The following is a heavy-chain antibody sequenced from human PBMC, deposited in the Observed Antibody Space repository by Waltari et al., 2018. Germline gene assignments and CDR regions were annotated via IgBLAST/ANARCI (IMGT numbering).Heavy chain of an antibody. V-gene: IGHV3-23*01. CDR2: ISNSGSLT. D-gene: IGHD6-19*01. CDR1: GFTFSSQC. J-gene: IGHJ2*01. Sequence: EVQLLESGGGLVQPGGSLSLSCAGSGFTFSSQCMSWVRQAPGKGLEWVSSISNSGSLTYYADSVKGRFTSSRDNSMNTLYLQMNSLRVEDTAVYYCAKIAVAGTWYFDLWGRGTLVTVSS. CDR3: AKIAVAGTWYFDL.